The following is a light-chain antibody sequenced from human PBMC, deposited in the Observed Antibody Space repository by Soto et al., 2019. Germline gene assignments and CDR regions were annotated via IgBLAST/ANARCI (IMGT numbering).Light chain of an antibody. CDR2: GND. Sequence: QSVLTQPPSVSGASGQRVTISCTGSSSNIGAPYDVHWYQQLPGTAPKLLIYGNDNRPSGVPDRFSGSKSGTSASLAITGLQAEDEADYYCQSYDSSLSAYVFGTGTKLTVL. J-gene: IGLJ1*01. CDR1: SSNIGAPYD. V-gene: IGLV1-40*01. CDR3: QSYDSSLSAYV.